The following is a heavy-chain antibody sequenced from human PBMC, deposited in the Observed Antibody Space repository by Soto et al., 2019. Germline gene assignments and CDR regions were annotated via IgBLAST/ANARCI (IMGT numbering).Heavy chain of an antibody. Sequence: GPTLVNPTQTLTLTCTFSGFSLTTSGVGVGWIRQSPGKALEWLAVIYWDDDKRYNPSLKSRLTITKDTSNNQVVLTMTNMDAVDTATYYCAHNGYYGSSGAFDDWGQGTLVTVSS. CDR2: IYWDDDK. D-gene: IGHD3-22*01. V-gene: IGHV2-5*02. CDR3: AHNGYYGSSGAFDD. J-gene: IGHJ4*02. CDR1: GFSLTTSGVG.